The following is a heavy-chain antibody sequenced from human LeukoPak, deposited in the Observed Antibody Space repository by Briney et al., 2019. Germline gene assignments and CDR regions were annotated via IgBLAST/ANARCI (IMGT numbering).Heavy chain of an antibody. V-gene: IGHV3-21*04. CDR1: GFTVPDNY. Sequence: GGSLRLSCAASGFTVPDNYMNWVRQSSGKGLEWVSSISSSSSYIYYADSVKGRFTISRDNAKNSLYLQMNSLRAEDTALYYCAKDIHSIGRYQFDYWGQGTLVTVSS. CDR3: AKDIHSIGRYQFDY. D-gene: IGHD6-19*01. CDR2: ISSSSSYI. J-gene: IGHJ4*02.